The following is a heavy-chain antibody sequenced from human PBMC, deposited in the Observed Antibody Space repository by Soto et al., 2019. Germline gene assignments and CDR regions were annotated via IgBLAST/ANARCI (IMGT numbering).Heavy chain of an antibody. D-gene: IGHD4-4*01. CDR3: ARDGPYTGARQDASDI. V-gene: IGHV1-46*01. J-gene: IGHJ3*02. CDR1: GYTFTSYY. Sequence: SVKVSCKASGYTFTSYYMHWVRQAPGQGLEWMGIINPSGGSTSYAQKFQGRVTMTRDTSTSTVYMELSSLRSEDTAVYYCARDGPYTGARQDASDIRGQGPMVTVSS. CDR2: INPSGGST.